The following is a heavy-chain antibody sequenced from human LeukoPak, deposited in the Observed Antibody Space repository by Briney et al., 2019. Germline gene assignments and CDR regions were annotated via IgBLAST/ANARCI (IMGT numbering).Heavy chain of an antibody. D-gene: IGHD3-22*01. CDR3: ARGPEYYYDSSGYYYY. CDR1: GYTFTSYY. CDR2: INPSGGST. V-gene: IGHV1-46*01. J-gene: IGHJ4*02. Sequence: ASVKVSCKASGYTFTSYYMHWVRQAPGQGLEWMGIINPSGGSTSYAQKFQGRVTMTRDTSISTAYMELSRLRSDDTAVYYCARGPEYYYDSSGYYYYWGRGTLVTVSS.